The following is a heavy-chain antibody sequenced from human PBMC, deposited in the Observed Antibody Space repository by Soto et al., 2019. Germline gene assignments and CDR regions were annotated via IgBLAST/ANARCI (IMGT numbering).Heavy chain of an antibody. Sequence: ASVKVSCKASGYTFSDYYIHWVRKAPGQGLEGMGWINPNSGGTKYAPKFQGGVTMTRDTSITTAYMELSRLRSGDTAVYYCAREPATAKPEGVDFWGQGTLVTVSS. J-gene: IGHJ4*02. CDR3: AREPATAKPEGVDF. V-gene: IGHV1-2*02. D-gene: IGHD1-1*01. CDR1: GYTFSDYY. CDR2: INPNSGGT.